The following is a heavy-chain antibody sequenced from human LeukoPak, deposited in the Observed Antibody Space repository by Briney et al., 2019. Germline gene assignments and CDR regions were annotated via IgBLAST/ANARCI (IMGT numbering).Heavy chain of an antibody. D-gene: IGHD3-3*01. CDR2: MNPNSGNT. Sequence: ASVKVSCKASGYTFTSYDIHWVRQATGQGLEWMGWMNPNSGNTGYAQKFQGRVTITRNTSISTAYMELSSLRSEDAAVYYCARGSHYDFWRGYLHWGEGTPVTVSS. J-gene: IGHJ4*02. CDR3: ARGSHYDFWRGYLH. V-gene: IGHV1-8*03. CDR1: GYTFTSYD.